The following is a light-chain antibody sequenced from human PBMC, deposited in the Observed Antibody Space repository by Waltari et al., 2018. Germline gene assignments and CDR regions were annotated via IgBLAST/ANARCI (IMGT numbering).Light chain of an antibody. CDR2: RSD. V-gene: IGLV1-44*01. CDR3: ASWDDSLNGHWV. CDR1: APNFGGNL. J-gene: IGLJ3*02. Sequence: QSVLTQPPSASGTPGQRVSTSCSGSAPNFGGNLVTRYQQLPGKAPKLLIYRSDLRPSGVPDRFSGSKSGTSASLAISGLQSEDEADYFCASWDDSLNGHWVFGGGTKVTVL.